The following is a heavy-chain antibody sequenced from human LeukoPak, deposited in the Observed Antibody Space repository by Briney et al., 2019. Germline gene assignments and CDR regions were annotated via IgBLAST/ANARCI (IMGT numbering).Heavy chain of an antibody. CDR3: ARTWTPGGDAFDI. D-gene: IGHD3/OR15-3a*01. CDR1: GYSISSGYY. J-gene: IGHJ3*02. Sequence: SSETLSLTCTVSGYSISSGYYWGWIRQPPGKGLEWIGNIYQTGSTYYNPSFKSRVTISLDTSKNQFSLKLSSVTAADTAVYYCARTWTPGGDAFDIWGQGTMVIVSS. V-gene: IGHV4-38-2*02. CDR2: IYQTGST.